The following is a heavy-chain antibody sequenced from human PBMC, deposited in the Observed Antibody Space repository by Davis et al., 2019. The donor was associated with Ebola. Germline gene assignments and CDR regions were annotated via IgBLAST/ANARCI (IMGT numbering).Heavy chain of an antibody. D-gene: IGHD6-13*01. CDR2: ISSSSSTI. CDR3: ARRLHSSRKRGYYYGMDV. J-gene: IGHJ6*02. Sequence: GGSLRLSCAASGFTFSDYYMSWIRQAPGKGLEWVSYISSSSSTIYYADSVKGRFTISRDNAKNSLYLQMNSLRAEDTAVYYCARRLHSSRKRGYYYGMDVWGQGTTVTVSS. V-gene: IGHV3-11*01. CDR1: GFTFSDYY.